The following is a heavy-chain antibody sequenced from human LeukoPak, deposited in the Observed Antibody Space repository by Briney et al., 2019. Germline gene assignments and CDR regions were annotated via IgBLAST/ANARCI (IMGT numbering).Heavy chain of an antibody. CDR1: GYSISSGYY. CDR2: VHHSGNT. CDR3: ERAPYADTGGYGELDY. J-gene: IGHJ4*02. V-gene: IGHV4-38-2*01. Sequence: PSETLSLTCAVSGYSISSGYYWGWVRQPPGKGLEWIGSVHHSGNTNYQTSLKSRVTISVDTSKNQFSLKLSSVTAVDTAVYYCERAPYADTGGYGELDYWGQGTLVTVSS. D-gene: IGHD5-18*01.